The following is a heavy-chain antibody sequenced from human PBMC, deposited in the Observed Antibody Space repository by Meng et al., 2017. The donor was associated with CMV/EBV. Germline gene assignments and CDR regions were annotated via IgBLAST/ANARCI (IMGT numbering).Heavy chain of an antibody. CDR1: YS. J-gene: IGHJ6*02. CDR2: INPSGGST. V-gene: IGHV1-46*01. CDR3: ARARGYSYGYMSGYYYYGMDV. Sequence: YSMHWVRQDPGQGLEWMGIINPSGGSTSYAQKFQGRVTMTRDTSTSTVYMELSSLRSEDTAVYNCARARGYSYGYMSGYYYYGMDVWGQGTMVTVSS. D-gene: IGHD5-18*01.